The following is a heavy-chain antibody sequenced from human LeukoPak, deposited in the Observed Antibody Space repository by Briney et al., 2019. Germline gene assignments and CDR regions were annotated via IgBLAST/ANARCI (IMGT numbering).Heavy chain of an antibody. D-gene: IGHD2-15*01. V-gene: IGHV4-39*01. CDR1: GGSISSSSYY. Sequence: SETLSLTCTVSGGSISSSSYYWGWIRQPPGKGLEWIGSIYYSGSTYYNPSLKSRVTISVDTSKNQFSLKLSSVTAADTAVYYCARQGGYCSGGSCPLGVWFDPWGQGTLVTVSS. CDR2: IYYSGST. J-gene: IGHJ5*02. CDR3: ARQGGYCSGGSCPLGVWFDP.